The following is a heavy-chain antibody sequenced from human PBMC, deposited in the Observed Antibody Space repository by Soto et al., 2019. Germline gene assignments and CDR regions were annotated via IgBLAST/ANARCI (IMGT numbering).Heavy chain of an antibody. D-gene: IGHD2-21*02. Sequence: QVQLVQSGAEVKKPGASVKVSCKASGYTFTGYYMHWVRQAPGQGLEWMGWINPNSGGTNYAQKFQGWVTMTRDTYISTAYMELSRLRSDDTAVYYCARYPGGVVTAMYYFDYWGQGTLVTVSS. J-gene: IGHJ4*02. CDR1: GYTFTGYY. CDR3: ARYPGGVVTAMYYFDY. CDR2: INPNSGGT. V-gene: IGHV1-2*04.